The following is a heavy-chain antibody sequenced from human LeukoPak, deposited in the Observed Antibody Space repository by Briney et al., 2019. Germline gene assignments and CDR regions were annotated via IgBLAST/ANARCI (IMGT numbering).Heavy chain of an antibody. Sequence: GASVKVSCKASGYTFTGYYMHWVRQAPGQGLEWMGWINPNSGGTNYAQKFQGRVTMTRDTSISTAYMELSRLRSDDTAVYYCAKPNYFGSGSPDYWGQGTLVTVSS. J-gene: IGHJ4*02. CDR2: INPNSGGT. V-gene: IGHV1-2*02. CDR3: AKPNYFGSGSPDY. CDR1: GYTFTGYY. D-gene: IGHD3-10*01.